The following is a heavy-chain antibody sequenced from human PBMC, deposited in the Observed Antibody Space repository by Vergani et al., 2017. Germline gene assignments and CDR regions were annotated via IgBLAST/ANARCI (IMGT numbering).Heavy chain of an antibody. CDR2: IIPILGIA. V-gene: IGHV1-69*04. CDR3: ARQGTITGTTEVFDY. CDR1: GGTFSSYA. D-gene: IGHD1-20*01. J-gene: IGHJ4*02. Sequence: QVQLVQSGAEVKKPGSSVKVSCKASGGTFSSYAISWVRQAPGQGLEWMGRIIPILGIANYAQKFQGRVTITADKSTSTAYMELSSLRSEDTAVYYCARQGTITGTTEVFDYWGQGTLVTVSS.